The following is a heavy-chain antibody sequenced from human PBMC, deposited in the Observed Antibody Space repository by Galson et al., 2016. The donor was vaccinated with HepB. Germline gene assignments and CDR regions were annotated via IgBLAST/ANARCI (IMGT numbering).Heavy chain of an antibody. V-gene: IGHV3-33*01. J-gene: IGHJ3*01. Sequence: SLRLSCAASGFSFHRFGMHWVRQALGKRLEWVAVIWYDGSESEYLDSVQGRFTVSRDNSKKTLYLQMDSLRNDDTAVYYCARGKGADYKDAFELWGQGTRVTVSS. CDR3: ARGKGADYKDAFEL. D-gene: IGHD4-11*01. CDR1: GFSFHRFG. CDR2: IWYDGSES.